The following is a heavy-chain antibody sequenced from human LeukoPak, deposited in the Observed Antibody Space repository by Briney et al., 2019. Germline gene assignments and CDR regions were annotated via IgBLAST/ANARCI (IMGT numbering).Heavy chain of an antibody. CDR1: GGSISSSTNQ. V-gene: IGHV4-39*07. Sequence: SETLSLTWPVSGGSISSSTNQWGWIRQPPGEGLEWIGEVHLSGRTNYNPSLESRVTMSVDMSENHISLKLTSVTAADTAVYYCAREGGPYRPLDYSGQGTLVTVSS. CDR2: VHLSGRT. J-gene: IGHJ4*02. CDR3: AREGGPYRPLDY.